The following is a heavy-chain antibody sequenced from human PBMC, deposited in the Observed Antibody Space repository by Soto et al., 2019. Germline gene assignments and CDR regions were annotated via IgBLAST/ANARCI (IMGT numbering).Heavy chain of an antibody. J-gene: IGHJ4*02. CDR2: IKQDGSEK. CDR3: ARVYLGPSIAALDNFDY. CDR1: GFTFSSYW. V-gene: IGHV3-7*01. Sequence: PGGSLRLSCAASGFTFSSYWMSWVRQAPGKGLEWVANIKQDGSEKYYVDSVKGRFTISRDNAKNSLYLQMNSLRAEDTAVYYCARVYLGPSIAALDNFDYWGQGTLVTAPQ. D-gene: IGHD6-6*01.